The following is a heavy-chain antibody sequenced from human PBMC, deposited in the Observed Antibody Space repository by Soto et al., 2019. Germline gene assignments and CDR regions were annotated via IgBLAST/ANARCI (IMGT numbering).Heavy chain of an antibody. CDR1: GFTFSDYA. J-gene: IGHJ4*02. Sequence: VQLVESGGGVVQPGRSLRLSCAASGFTFSDYAMHWVRQAPGKGVEWVAVVSHDGRNTHYADSVKGRFTISRDSSKNTVSLEMTSLRAEDTAVYYCAKGGRQWLLTSDFNYWGQGALVTVSS. CDR2: VSHDGRNT. D-gene: IGHD6-19*01. V-gene: IGHV3-30*18. CDR3: AKGGRQWLLTSDFNY.